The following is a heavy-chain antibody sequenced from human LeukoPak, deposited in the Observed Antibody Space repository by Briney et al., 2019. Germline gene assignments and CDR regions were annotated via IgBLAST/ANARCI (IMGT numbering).Heavy chain of an antibody. CDR1: GFTFSSYA. J-gene: IGHJ3*02. V-gene: IGHV3-23*01. CDR3: AKGDNDSTRTRVAFDI. Sequence: PGGSLRLSCAASGFTFSSYAMSWVRQAPGKGLEWVSAISGSGGSTYYADSVKGRFTISRDNSKNTLYLQMNSLRAEDTAVYYCAKGDNDSTRTRVAFDIWGQGTMVTVSS. D-gene: IGHD3-22*01. CDR2: ISGSGGST.